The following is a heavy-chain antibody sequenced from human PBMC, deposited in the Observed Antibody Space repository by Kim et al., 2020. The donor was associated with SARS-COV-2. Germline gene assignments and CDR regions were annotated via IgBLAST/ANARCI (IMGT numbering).Heavy chain of an antibody. CDR2: ISSSGSTI. CDR3: AGGGERVVVVANWFDP. Sequence: GGSLRLSCAASGFTFSSYEMNWVRQAPGKGLEWVSYISSSGSTIYYADSVKGRFTISRDNAKNSLYLQMNSLRAEDTAVYYCAGGGERVVVVANWFDPWGQGTLVTVSS. CDR1: GFTFSSYE. D-gene: IGHD2-21*01. J-gene: IGHJ5*02. V-gene: IGHV3-48*03.